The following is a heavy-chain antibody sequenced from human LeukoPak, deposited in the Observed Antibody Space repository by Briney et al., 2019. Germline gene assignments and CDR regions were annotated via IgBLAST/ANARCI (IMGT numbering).Heavy chain of an antibody. CDR2: IYHSGST. CDR1: GGSISSSNW. Sequence: SETLSLTCAVSGGSISSSNWWSWVRQPPGKGLEWIGEIYHSGSTNYNPSLKSRVTISVDKSKNQFSLKLSSVTAADTAVYYCARGWDYSRSPVGFDPWGQGTLVTVSS. V-gene: IGHV4-4*02. CDR3: ARGWDYSRSPVGFDP. D-gene: IGHD6-6*01. J-gene: IGHJ5*02.